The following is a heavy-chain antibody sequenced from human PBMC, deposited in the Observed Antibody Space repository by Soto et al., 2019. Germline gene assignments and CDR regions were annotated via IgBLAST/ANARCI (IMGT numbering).Heavy chain of an antibody. V-gene: IGHV1-3*01. CDR2: INAGNGNT. D-gene: IGHD4-17*01. CDR1: GYTFTSYA. J-gene: IGHJ5*01. CDR3: ARVGPTTVPTHWYDS. Sequence: GASVKVSCKASGYTFTSYAMHWVRQAHGQTLEWMGWINAGNGNTKYSQKFQGRVTITRETSASTAYMELSSLRSEDTAVYYCARVGPTTVPTHWYDSWGQGSLVTVSS.